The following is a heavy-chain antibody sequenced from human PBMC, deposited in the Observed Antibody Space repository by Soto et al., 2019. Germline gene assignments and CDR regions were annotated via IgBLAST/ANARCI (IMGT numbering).Heavy chain of an antibody. CDR3: ARDRGVLLWFGELNPLDY. Sequence: QVQLQQWGAGLLKPSETLSLTCAVYGGSFSGYYWSWIRQPPGKGLEWIGEINHSGSTNYNPSLKSRVTISVDTSKNQFSLKLSSVTAADTAVYYCARDRGVLLWFGELNPLDYWGQGTLVTVSS. CDR1: GGSFSGYY. D-gene: IGHD3-10*01. V-gene: IGHV4-34*01. J-gene: IGHJ4*02. CDR2: INHSGST.